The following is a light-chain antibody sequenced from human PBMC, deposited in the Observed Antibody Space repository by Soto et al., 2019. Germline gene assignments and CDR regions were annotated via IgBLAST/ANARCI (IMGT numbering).Light chain of an antibody. J-gene: IGKJ2*01. Sequence: EIVLTQSPGTLSLSPGERATLSCRASQSVSSAYLAWYQQKPGQAPRLLIFGASSRATGIPDRFSSSGSGTDFTLTISGLEPEDFAVYYCQQYGSSLYTFGQGTKLEIK. CDR3: QQYGSSLYT. V-gene: IGKV3-20*01. CDR1: QSVSSAY. CDR2: GAS.